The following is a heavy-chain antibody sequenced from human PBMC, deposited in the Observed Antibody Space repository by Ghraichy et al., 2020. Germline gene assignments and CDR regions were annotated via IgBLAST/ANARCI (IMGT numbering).Heavy chain of an antibody. J-gene: IGHJ4*02. D-gene: IGHD6-13*01. V-gene: IGHV4-39*07. Sequence: SETLSLTCTVSGGSISSSSYYWGWIRQPPGKGLEWIGSIYYSGSTYYNPSLKSRVTISVDTSKNQFSLKLSSVTAADTAVYYCARVVSSRIAAAGTGIDYWGQGTLVTVSS. CDR3: ARVVSSRIAAAGTGIDY. CDR1: GGSISSSSYY. CDR2: IYYSGST.